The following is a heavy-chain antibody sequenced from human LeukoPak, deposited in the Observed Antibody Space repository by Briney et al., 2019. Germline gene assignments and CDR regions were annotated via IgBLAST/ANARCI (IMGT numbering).Heavy chain of an antibody. Sequence: SGTLSLTCAVSGGSIGASVNSPNWWSWVRQPPGKGLEWIGEIFHSGSTNYNPSLKSRVTMSVDKSKNQFSLNLTSVTAADTAVYYCARHWGGHYEDPWGQGTLVTVSS. CDR3: ARHWGGHYEDP. J-gene: IGHJ5*02. CDR2: IFHSGST. D-gene: IGHD3-16*01. CDR1: GGSIGASVNSPNW. V-gene: IGHV4-4*02.